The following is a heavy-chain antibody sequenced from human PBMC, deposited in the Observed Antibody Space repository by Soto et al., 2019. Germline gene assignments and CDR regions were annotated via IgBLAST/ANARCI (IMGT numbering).Heavy chain of an antibody. Sequence: EVQLVESGGGLVQPGGSLRLSCAASGFTFSSYWMHWVRQAPGKGLVWVARINGDGSSTTYADSVKARFTISRDNAKNXXYLQMNSLRGEDTAVYYCARVGSITMLRGLRGVGAWGQGTLVTVSS. J-gene: IGHJ5*02. CDR3: ARVGSITMLRGLRGVGA. CDR2: INGDGSST. V-gene: IGHV3-74*01. CDR1: GFTFSSYW. D-gene: IGHD3-10*01.